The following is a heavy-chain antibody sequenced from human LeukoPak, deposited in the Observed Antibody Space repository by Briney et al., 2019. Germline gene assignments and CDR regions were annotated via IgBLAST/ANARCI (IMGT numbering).Heavy chain of an antibody. CDR2: IYSGGST. J-gene: IGHJ4*02. V-gene: IGHV3-53*05. CDR1: GFTVSSNY. D-gene: IGHD2-15*01. CDR3: AKETLPDSPFDY. Sequence: GGSLRLSCAAYGFTVSSNYMSWIRQAPGKGLEWVSVIYSGGSTYYADSVKGRFTISRDNSKNTLYLQMNSLRAEDTALCYCAKETLPDSPFDYWGQGTLVTVSS.